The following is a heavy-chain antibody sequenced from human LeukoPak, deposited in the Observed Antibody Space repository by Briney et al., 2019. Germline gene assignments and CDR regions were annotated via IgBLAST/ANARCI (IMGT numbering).Heavy chain of an antibody. CDR2: ISYDGSNK. CDR3: AKAGGYCSGGNCYANC. J-gene: IGHJ4*02. Sequence: GGSLRLSCAASGFTFSDYGMHWVRQAPGKGLEGVTIISYDGSNKYYTDSVKGRFTISRDNSKNTVYLQMNSLRAEDTAVYYCAKAGGYCSGGNCYANCWGQGTLVTVSS. CDR1: GFTFSDYG. V-gene: IGHV3-30*18. D-gene: IGHD2-15*01.